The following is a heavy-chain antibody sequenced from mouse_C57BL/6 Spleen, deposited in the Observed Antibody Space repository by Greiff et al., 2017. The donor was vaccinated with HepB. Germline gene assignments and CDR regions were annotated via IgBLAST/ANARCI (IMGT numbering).Heavy chain of an antibody. CDR1: GYAFSSSW. CDR3: ARSGYYGSRYYFDY. Sequence: VKLQESGPELVKPGASVKISCKASGYAFSSSWMNWVKLRPGKGLEWIGRIYPGDGDTNYNGKFKGKATLTADKSSSTAYMQLSSLTSEDSAVYFCARSGYYGSRYYFDYWGQGTTLTVSS. D-gene: IGHD1-1*01. V-gene: IGHV1-82*01. CDR2: IYPGDGDT. J-gene: IGHJ2*01.